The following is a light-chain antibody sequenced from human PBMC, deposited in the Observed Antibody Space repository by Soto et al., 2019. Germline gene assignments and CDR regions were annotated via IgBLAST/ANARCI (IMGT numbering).Light chain of an antibody. CDR3: QQRSNWPPWT. J-gene: IGKJ1*01. CDR1: QSINTN. CDR2: DAS. Sequence: IVMTQSPATLSVSPGERATLSCRASQSINTNLAWFQQKPGQAPRLLIYDASNRATGIPARFSGSGSGTDFTLTISSLEPEDFAVYYCQQRSNWPPWTFGQGTKVDIK. V-gene: IGKV3-11*01.